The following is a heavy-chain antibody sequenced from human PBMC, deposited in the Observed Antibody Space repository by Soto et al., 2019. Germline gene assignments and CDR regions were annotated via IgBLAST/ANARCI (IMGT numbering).Heavy chain of an antibody. CDR2: ISAYNVNT. CDR3: ARWSLDY. J-gene: IGHJ4*02. V-gene: IGHV1-18*03. CDR1: GYTFTSYV. Sequence: QVPLVQSGAQVKKPAASVQVCCKASGYTFTSYVISWVRQAPAQGLEWMGWISAYNVNTNYAQKLQGRVTMSADTSTSTAYMRLRGLRSDDMAVYYGARWSLDYWGQVALVTDSS.